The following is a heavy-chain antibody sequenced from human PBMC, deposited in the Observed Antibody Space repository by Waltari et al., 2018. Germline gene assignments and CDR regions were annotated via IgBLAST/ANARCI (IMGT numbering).Heavy chain of an antibody. V-gene: IGHV1-18*03. CDR3: ARERYCSGGSCYPGATDY. Sequence: QVQLVQSGAEVKKPGASVKVSCKASGYTFTNYGISWVRQAPGQGLEWMGWINTYNGNTNYAQKIHGRVTMTTDTSTSTAYMELRSLRSDDMAVYYCARERYCSGGSCYPGATDYWGQGTLVTVSS. D-gene: IGHD2-15*01. J-gene: IGHJ4*02. CDR2: INTYNGNT. CDR1: GYTFTNYG.